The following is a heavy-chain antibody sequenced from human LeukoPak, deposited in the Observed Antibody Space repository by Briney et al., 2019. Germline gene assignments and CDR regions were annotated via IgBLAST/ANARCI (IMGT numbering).Heavy chain of an antibody. J-gene: IGHJ5*02. D-gene: IGHD3-9*01. Sequence: PRGSLRLSCAASGFTFSSYSMNWVRQAPGKGLEWVSSISSSSSYIYYADSVKGRFTISRDNAKNSLYLQMNSLRAEDTAVYYCARVLRYESPNWFDPWGQGTLVTVSS. CDR1: GFTFSSYS. CDR2: ISSSSSYI. V-gene: IGHV3-21*01. CDR3: ARVLRYESPNWFDP.